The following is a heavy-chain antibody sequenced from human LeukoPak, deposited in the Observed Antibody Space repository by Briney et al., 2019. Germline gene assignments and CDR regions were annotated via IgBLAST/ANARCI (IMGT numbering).Heavy chain of an antibody. D-gene: IGHD6-19*01. Sequence: ASVKVSCKASEYTFTGYYLHWVRQAPGQRLEWMGWINPKTGGTSHARKFQGRVTMTRDTSINTAYMELSGLRSDDTAVFYCAGTIAVAGSPDFWGQGTLVTVSS. CDR1: EYTFTGYY. J-gene: IGHJ4*02. CDR3: AGTIAVAGSPDF. V-gene: IGHV1-2*02. CDR2: INPKTGGT.